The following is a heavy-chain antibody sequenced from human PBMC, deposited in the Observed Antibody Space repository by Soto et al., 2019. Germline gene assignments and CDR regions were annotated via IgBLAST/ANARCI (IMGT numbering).Heavy chain of an antibody. V-gene: IGHV4-34*01. CDR1: GGSFSGHY. CDR3: ARESHDILTGPPWVWYFDL. CDR2: INDRGST. J-gene: IGHJ2*01. D-gene: IGHD3-9*01. Sequence: QVQLQQWGAGPLRPLETLSLTCGVSGGSFSGHYWAWIRQSPGKGLEWIGEINDRGSTNYNPSLMSRVSISVDTSKNHYSLNLRSVTAADTAVYYCARESHDILTGPPWVWYFDLWGRGTLVTVSS.